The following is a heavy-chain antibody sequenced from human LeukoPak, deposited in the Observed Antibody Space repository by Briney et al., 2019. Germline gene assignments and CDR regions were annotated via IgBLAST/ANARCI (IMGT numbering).Heavy chain of an antibody. CDR3: ARDRDPGRGSDYMDV. D-gene: IGHD3-16*01. CDR2: IYYSGST. J-gene: IGHJ6*03. CDR1: GGSISNYY. Sequence: SETLSLTCTVSGGSISNYYWSWIRQPPGKGLEWIGYIYYSGSTNYNPSLKSRVSISVDTSKSQFSLMLSSVTAADTAVYYCARDRDPGRGSDYMDVWGKGTTVTVSS. V-gene: IGHV4-59*01.